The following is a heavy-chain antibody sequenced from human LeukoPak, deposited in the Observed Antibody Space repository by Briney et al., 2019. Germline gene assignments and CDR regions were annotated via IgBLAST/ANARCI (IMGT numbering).Heavy chain of an antibody. Sequence: GGSLRLSCAASGFTFSNYDMHWVRQATGEGLEWVSAIGIAGDTYYQGSVRGRLAMSRENAKNSLYLQMNSLTAGDTAVYYCAIGADTHFDYWGQGILVTVSS. CDR1: GFTFSNYD. CDR2: IGIAGDT. D-gene: IGHD6-19*01. J-gene: IGHJ4*02. CDR3: AIGADTHFDY. V-gene: IGHV3-13*04.